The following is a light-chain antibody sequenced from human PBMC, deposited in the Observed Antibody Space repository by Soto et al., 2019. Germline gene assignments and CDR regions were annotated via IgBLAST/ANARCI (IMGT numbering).Light chain of an antibody. V-gene: IGLV2-11*01. J-gene: IGLJ2*01. Sequence: QSVLTQPRSVSGSPGQSVTISCTGTSSDVGGYNYVSWYQQHPGKAPKLMIYDVSKRPSGVPDRFSGSKSGNTASLTISGLQAEDEADYYCCSYAGSYTLAFGGGTKVTVL. CDR3: CSYAGSYTLA. CDR2: DVS. CDR1: SSDVGGYNY.